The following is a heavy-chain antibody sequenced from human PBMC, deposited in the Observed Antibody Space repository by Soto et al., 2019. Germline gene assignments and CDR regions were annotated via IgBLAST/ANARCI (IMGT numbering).Heavy chain of an antibody. V-gene: IGHV1-69*06. CDR1: GGTFSSYA. CDR2: IIPIFGTA. CDR3: ASPGGITHDGFDI. Sequence: QVQLVQSGAEVKKPGSSVRVSCKASGGTFSSYAISWVRQAPGQGLEWMGGIIPIFGTANYAQKFQGRVTITADKFTSTTYMVLSSLRSEDTAVYYCASPGGITHDGFDIWGQGTMVTVSS. J-gene: IGHJ3*02. D-gene: IGHD3-16*01.